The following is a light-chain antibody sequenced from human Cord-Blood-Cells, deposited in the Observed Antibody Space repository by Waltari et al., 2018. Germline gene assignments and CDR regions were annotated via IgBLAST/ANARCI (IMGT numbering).Light chain of an antibody. CDR1: QSVLYSSNNKNY. CDR2: WAS. V-gene: IGKV4-1*01. J-gene: IGKJ4*01. CDR3: QRYYSTPPT. Sequence: DIVMTQSPDSLAVSLGERATINCKSSQSVLYSSNNKNYLAWYQQKPGQPPKLLIYWASTRESGVPDRFSGSGSGTDLTLTISSLQADDVAVYYCQRYYSTPPTFGGGTKVEIK.